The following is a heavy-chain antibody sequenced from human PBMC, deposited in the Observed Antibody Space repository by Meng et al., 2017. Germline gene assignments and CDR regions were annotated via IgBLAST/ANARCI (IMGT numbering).Heavy chain of an antibody. Sequence: VRLLDWVLGRLKHPGTLSLTSACSGGFVSSSNCWSWVRQPPGNGLEGIGEIYHSGSTNYNPSLKSRVTISVDKSKNQFSLKLSSVTAADTAVYYCARWSIYCSGGSCYSFDYWGQGTLVTVSS. J-gene: IGHJ4*02. D-gene: IGHD2-15*01. CDR3: ARWSIYCSGGSCYSFDY. CDR1: GGFVSSSNC. V-gene: IGHV4-4*03. CDR2: IYHSGST.